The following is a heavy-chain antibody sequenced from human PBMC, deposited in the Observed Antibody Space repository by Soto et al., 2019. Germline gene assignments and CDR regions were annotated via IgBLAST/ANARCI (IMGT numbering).Heavy chain of an antibody. CDR1: GGSFSGHS. D-gene: IGHD3-22*01. Sequence: SETLSLTCAVYGGSFSGHSWTWIRQSPGKGLEWIGDINHSGRVNYSPSLKSRVTISLDTSKNQFSLTLSAVTAAGTAMYYCSTRAYDTNGYYRFDPWGQGTLVTVSS. J-gene: IGHJ5*01. V-gene: IGHV4-34*01. CDR2: INHSGRV. CDR3: STRAYDTNGYYRFDP.